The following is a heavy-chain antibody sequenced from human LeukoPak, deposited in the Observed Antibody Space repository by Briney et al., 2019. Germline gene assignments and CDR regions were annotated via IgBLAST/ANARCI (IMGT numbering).Heavy chain of an antibody. Sequence: SVKVSCKASGYTFTSYYMHWVRQAPGQGLEWMGGIIPIFGTANYAQKFQGRVTITTDESTSTAYMELSSLRSEDTAVYYCARGWITMIAGAFDIWGQGTMVTVSS. CDR1: GYTFTSYY. D-gene: IGHD3-22*01. V-gene: IGHV1-69*05. CDR2: IIPIFGTA. CDR3: ARGWITMIAGAFDI. J-gene: IGHJ3*02.